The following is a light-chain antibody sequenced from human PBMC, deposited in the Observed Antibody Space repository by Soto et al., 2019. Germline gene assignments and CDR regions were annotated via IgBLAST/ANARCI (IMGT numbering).Light chain of an antibody. V-gene: IGLV2-14*01. J-gene: IGLJ2*01. CDR2: EVT. Sequence: QSALTQPASVSGSPGQSITISCTGTSSDVGGYNYVSWYRQHPGKAPKLIIYEVTNRPSGVSSRFSGSKSGDTASLTISGLQAEDEADYYCSSYTSSSTSVIFGRGTKLTVL. CDR1: SSDVGGYNY. CDR3: SSYTSSSTSVI.